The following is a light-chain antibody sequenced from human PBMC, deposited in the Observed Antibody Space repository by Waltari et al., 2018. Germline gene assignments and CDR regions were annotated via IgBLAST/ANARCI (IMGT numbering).Light chain of an antibody. CDR3: QQYNKWPT. CDR2: GAS. J-gene: IGKJ4*01. CDR1: QTVSID. V-gene: IGKV3-15*01. Sequence: EIVMTQSPATLSVSQGERATLSCSASQTVSIDLVWYQHRPGQAPRLLIYGASSRATGVPDRFSGSGSGTDFTLTISSLQPEDAAIYYCQQYNKWPTFGGGTKVEIK.